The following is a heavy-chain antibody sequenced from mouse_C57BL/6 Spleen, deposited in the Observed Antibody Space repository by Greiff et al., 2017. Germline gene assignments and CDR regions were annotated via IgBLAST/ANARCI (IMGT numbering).Heavy chain of an antibody. J-gene: IGHJ2*01. CDR1: GYTFTSYG. V-gene: IGHV1-81*01. CDR2: IYPRSGNT. Sequence: VKVVESGAELARPGASVKLSCKASGYTFTSYGISWVKQRTGQGLEWIGEIYPRSGNTYYNEKFKGKATLTADKSSSTAYMELRSLTSEDSAVYFCARGGNYFDYWGQGTTLTVSS. CDR3: ARGGNYFDY.